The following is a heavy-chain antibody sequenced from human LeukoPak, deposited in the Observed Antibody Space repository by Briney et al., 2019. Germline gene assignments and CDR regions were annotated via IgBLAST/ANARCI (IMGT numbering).Heavy chain of an antibody. CDR3: ARDLLDYGDPYFDY. CDR1: GGSFSGYY. V-gene: IGHV4-34*01. D-gene: IGHD4-17*01. CDR2: INHSGST. Sequence: SETLSLTCAVYGGSFSGYYWSWIRQPPGKGLEWIGEINHSGSTNYNPSLKSRVTISVDTSKNQFSLKLSSVTAADTAVYYCARDLLDYGDPYFDYWGQGTLVTVSS. J-gene: IGHJ4*02.